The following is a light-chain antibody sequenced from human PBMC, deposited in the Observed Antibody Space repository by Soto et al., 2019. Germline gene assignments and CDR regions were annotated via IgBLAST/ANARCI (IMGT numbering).Light chain of an antibody. J-gene: IGKJ5*01. CDR2: SAS. CDR3: QQCNSFPIT. CDR1: QNIDNW. Sequence: DIQMTQSPSSVSASVGDRVTITCRASQNIDNWLAWYQHKPGKATHLLIYSASTLQSGVPSRFSGSGSGTDFALTSSSLQAEDFATYYCQQCNSFPITVGQGTRLEI. V-gene: IGKV1-12*01.